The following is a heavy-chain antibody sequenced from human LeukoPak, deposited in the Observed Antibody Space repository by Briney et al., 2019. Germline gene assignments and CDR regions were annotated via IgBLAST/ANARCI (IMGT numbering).Heavy chain of an antibody. CDR1: GGSISSGDYY. Sequence: PSQTLSLTCTVSGGSISSGDYYWSWIRQPPGKGLEWIGYIYYSGSTYYNPSLKSRVTISVDTSKNQFSLKLSSVTAADTAVYYCATQKYLPAAIGDYWGQGTLVTVSS. V-gene: IGHV4-30-4*08. CDR3: ATQKYLPAAIGDY. CDR2: IYYSGST. J-gene: IGHJ4*02. D-gene: IGHD2-2*01.